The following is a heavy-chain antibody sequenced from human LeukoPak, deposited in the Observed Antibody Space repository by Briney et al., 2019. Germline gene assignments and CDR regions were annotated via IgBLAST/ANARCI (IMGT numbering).Heavy chain of an antibody. Sequence: KPGESLKISCRGSGYSFTSCWIGWVRQMPGKGLEWMGIIYPGASDTRYSPSFQGQVTISADKSISTAYLQWSSLKASDTAMYYCARAGKVVPAANMVWGQGTLVTVSS. D-gene: IGHD2-2*01. CDR1: GYSFTSCW. CDR3: ARAGKVVPAANMV. CDR2: IYPGASDT. V-gene: IGHV5-51*03. J-gene: IGHJ4*02.